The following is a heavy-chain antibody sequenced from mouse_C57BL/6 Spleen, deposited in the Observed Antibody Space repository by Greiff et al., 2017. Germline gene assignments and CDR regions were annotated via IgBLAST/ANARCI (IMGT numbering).Heavy chain of an antibody. CDR3: ASPPYYDYDGYAMDY. CDR1: GFNIKDYY. CDR2: IDPEDGET. Sequence: VHVKQSGAELVKPGASVKLSCTASGFNIKDYYMHWVKQRTEQGLEWIGRIDPEDGETKYAPKFQGKATIPADTSYNTAYLQLSSLTSEDTAVYYCASPPYYDYDGYAMDYWGQGTSVTVSS. V-gene: IGHV14-2*01. D-gene: IGHD2-4*01. J-gene: IGHJ4*01.